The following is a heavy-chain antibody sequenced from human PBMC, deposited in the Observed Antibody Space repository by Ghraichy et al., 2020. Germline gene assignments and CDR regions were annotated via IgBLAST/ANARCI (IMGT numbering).Heavy chain of an antibody. CDR2: IYGGGTT. Sequence: GGSLRLSCAVSGFTVSTNSMNWVRQAPGKGLEWVATIYGGGTTHYAASLKGRFTISRDNSKNTLYLQMNSLRVEDTAVYYCASNPSGRGFWSGNLEYWGQGTLASVSS. J-gene: IGHJ4*02. V-gene: IGHV3-66*01. D-gene: IGHD3-3*01. CDR1: GFTVSTNS. CDR3: ASNPSGRGFWSGNLEY.